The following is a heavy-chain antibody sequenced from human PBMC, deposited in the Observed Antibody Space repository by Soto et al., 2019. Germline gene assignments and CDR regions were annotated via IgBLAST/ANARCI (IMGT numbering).Heavy chain of an antibody. Sequence: ASVKVSCKASGYTFTSYYMHWVRQAPGQGLEWMGIINPSGGSTSYAQKFQGRVTMTRDTSTSTVYMELSSLRSEDTAVYYCASAPGKLRFLEWPESPFDYWGQGTLVTVSS. J-gene: IGHJ4*02. CDR2: INPSGGST. CDR3: ASAPGKLRFLEWPESPFDY. CDR1: GYTFTSYY. V-gene: IGHV1-46*03. D-gene: IGHD3-3*01.